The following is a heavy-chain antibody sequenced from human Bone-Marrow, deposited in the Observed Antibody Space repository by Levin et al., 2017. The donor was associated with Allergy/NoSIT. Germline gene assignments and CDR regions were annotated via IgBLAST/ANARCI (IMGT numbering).Heavy chain of an antibody. J-gene: IGHJ3*02. Sequence: GGSLRLSCKASGYTFTGYYMHWVRQAPGQGLEWMGWINPNSGGTNYAQKFQGRVTMTRDTSISTAYMELSRLRSDDTAVYYCARAAMVTYDAFDIWGQGTMVTVSS. CDR1: GYTFTGYY. D-gene: IGHD5-18*01. CDR2: INPNSGGT. V-gene: IGHV1-2*02. CDR3: ARAAMVTYDAFDI.